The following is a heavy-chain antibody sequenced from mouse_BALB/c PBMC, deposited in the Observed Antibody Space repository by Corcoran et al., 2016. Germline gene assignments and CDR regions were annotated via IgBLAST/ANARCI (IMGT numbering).Heavy chain of an antibody. J-gene: IGHJ4*01. CDR3: ARLGGNYYAMDY. Sequence: EVQLQQSGPELVKPGALVKMCCKASGYTFTSYVMHGVKQKPGQSLEWIGYINPYNDGTKYNEKFKGKATLTSNKSTSTAYMELSSLTSEDSAVYYCARLGGNYYAMDYWGQGTSVTVSS. D-gene: IGHD2-1*01. CDR2: INPYNDGT. CDR1: GYTFTSYV. V-gene: IGHV1S136*01.